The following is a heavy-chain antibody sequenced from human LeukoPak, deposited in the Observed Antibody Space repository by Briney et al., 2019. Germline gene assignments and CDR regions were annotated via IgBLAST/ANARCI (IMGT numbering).Heavy chain of an antibody. D-gene: IGHD3-9*01. CDR2: IKQDGTEK. V-gene: IGHV3-7*05. CDR3: TREGSAYYDILTGYYRSGYYFEY. CDR1: GFTFSSFW. J-gene: IGHJ4*02. Sequence: GGSLRLSCAASGFTFSSFWMSWVRQAPGKGLEWVANIKQDGTEKYFVDSVKGRFTISRDNAENSLYLQLNSLRAEDTAVYYCTREGSAYYDILTGYYRSGYYFEYWGQGTLVTGSS.